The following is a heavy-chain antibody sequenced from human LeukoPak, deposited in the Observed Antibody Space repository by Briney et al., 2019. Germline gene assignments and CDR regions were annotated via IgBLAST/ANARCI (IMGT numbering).Heavy chain of an antibody. J-gene: IGHJ5*02. Sequence: GGSLRLSCAVSGFTFSSYWMSWVRQAPGKGLEWVANIKQDGSEKYYADSVKGRFTISRDNAKNSLYLQMNSLRAEDTAVYYCARVRGSGYSYWFDPWGQGTLVTVSS. D-gene: IGHD3-16*01. CDR2: IKQDGSEK. CDR1: GFTFSSYW. CDR3: ARVRGSGYSYWFDP. V-gene: IGHV3-7*01.